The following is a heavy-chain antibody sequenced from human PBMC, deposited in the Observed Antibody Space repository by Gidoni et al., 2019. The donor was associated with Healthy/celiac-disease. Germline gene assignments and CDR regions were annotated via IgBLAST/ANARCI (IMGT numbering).Heavy chain of an antibody. CDR2: ISSSGSTI. J-gene: IGHJ6*03. V-gene: IGHV3-11*01. Sequence: QVQLVESGGGLVEPGGSLRLSCAASGFTFSAYYMSWIRQAPGKGLEWVSYISSSGSTIYYADSVKGRFTISRDNAKNSLYLQMNSLRAEDTAVYYCARVDLNWGVEFYYYYYMDVWGKGTTVTVSS. D-gene: IGHD3-16*01. CDR3: ARVDLNWGVEFYYYYYMDV. CDR1: GFTFSAYY.